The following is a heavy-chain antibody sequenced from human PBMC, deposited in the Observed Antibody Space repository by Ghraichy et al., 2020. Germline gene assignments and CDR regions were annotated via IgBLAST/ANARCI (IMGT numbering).Heavy chain of an antibody. CDR1: GFSFASYA. V-gene: IGHV3-23*01. D-gene: IGHD3-3*01. Sequence: LSLTCAASGFSFASYAMSWVRQVPGKGLQWVSGNTGSGETTHYAESVRGRFSISRDNSKSTLFLQMNSLRAEDTAIYYCARHPVSYYDVLSGFYPFDYWGRGTLVTVSS. CDR3: ARHPVSYYDVLSGFYPFDY. J-gene: IGHJ4*02. CDR2: NTGSGETT.